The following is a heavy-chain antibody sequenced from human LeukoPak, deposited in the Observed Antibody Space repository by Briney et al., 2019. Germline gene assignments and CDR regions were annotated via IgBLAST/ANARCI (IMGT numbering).Heavy chain of an antibody. D-gene: IGHD3-10*02. Sequence: GGSLRLSCAASGFTFSSYDMHWVRQATGKGLEWVSAIGTAGDTYYPGSVKGRFTISRENAKNSLYLQMNSLRAEDTAVYYCARDRIVLGVRVYGMDVWGQGTMVTVSS. CDR3: ARDRIVLGVRVYGMDV. CDR2: IGTAGDT. CDR1: GFTFSSYD. V-gene: IGHV3-13*01. J-gene: IGHJ6*02.